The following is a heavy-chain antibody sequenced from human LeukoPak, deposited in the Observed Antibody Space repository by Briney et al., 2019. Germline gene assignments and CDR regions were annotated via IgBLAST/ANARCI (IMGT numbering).Heavy chain of an antibody. CDR2: INPNSGGT. J-gene: IGHJ6*02. V-gene: IGHV1-2*02. D-gene: IGHD5-18*01. CDR1: GHTFTGYY. Sequence: ASVKVSCKASGHTFTGYYMHWVRQAPGQGLEWMGWINPNSGGTNYAQKFQGRVTMTRDTSISTAYMELSRLRSDDTAVYYCARAYVDTAMVVFYYYYGMDVWGQGTTVTVSS. CDR3: ARAYVDTAMVVFYYYYGMDV.